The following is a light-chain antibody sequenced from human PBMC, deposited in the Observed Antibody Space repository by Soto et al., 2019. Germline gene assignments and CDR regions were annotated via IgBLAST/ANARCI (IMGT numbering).Light chain of an antibody. CDR2: GAS. V-gene: IGKV3-20*01. CDR1: QSVSSSY. CDR3: QQYGRSPHT. J-gene: IGKJ2*01. Sequence: EIVLTQSPGTLSLSPGERATLSCRASQSVSSSYLAWYQQKPGQAPRLLIYGASSRATGIPDRFSGSGSGTDFTITISRLEHEDFAVYYCQQYGRSPHTFGQGTKLEIK.